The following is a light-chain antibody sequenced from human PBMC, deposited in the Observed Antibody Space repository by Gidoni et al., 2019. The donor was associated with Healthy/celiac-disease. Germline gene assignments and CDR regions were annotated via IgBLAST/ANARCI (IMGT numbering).Light chain of an antibody. CDR1: QSVSSS. J-gene: IGKJ1*01. V-gene: IGKV3-15*01. Sequence: TGSGSPGERATLSCRASQSVSSSLAWYQQKPGQAPRILIYGASTRATGIPARFSGSGSGTEFTLTISSLQSEDFAVYYCQQYNNWPVTFGEGTKVEIK. CDR2: GAS. CDR3: QQYNNWPVT.